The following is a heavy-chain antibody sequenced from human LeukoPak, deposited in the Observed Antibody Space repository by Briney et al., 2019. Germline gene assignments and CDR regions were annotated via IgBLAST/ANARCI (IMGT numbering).Heavy chain of an antibody. CDR2: IYYSGST. V-gene: IGHV4-59*01. CDR3: ARGDYVCGSWDY. J-gene: IGHJ4*02. Sequence: PSETLSPTCTVSGGSISSYYWSWIRQPPGKGLEWIGYIYYSGSTNYNPSLKSRVTISVDTSKNQFSLKLSSVTAADTAVYYCARGDYVCGSWDYWGQGTLVTVSS. CDR1: GGSISSYY. D-gene: IGHD3-16*01.